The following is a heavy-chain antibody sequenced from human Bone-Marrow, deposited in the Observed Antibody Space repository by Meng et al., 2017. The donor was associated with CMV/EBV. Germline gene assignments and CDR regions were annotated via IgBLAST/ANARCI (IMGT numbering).Heavy chain of an antibody. CDR1: GYTFTGYY. J-gene: IGHJ6*02. Sequence: ASVKVSCKASGYTFTGYYMHWVRQAPGQGLEWMGWINPNSGGTNYAQKFQGRVTMTRDTSISTAYMELSRLRSDDTAVYYCARVGTYYYGSGSYLDSRRNDYYGMDVWGQGTTVTVSS. CDR3: ARVGTYYYGSGSYLDSRRNDYYGMDV. V-gene: IGHV1-2*02. CDR2: INPNSGGT. D-gene: IGHD3-10*01.